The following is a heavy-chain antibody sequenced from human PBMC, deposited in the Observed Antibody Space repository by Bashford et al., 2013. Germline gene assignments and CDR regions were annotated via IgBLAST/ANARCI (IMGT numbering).Heavy chain of an antibody. Sequence: SETPVPHLRCLWWVLQWLLLELVPQPPGKGLEWIGEINHSGSTNYNPSLKSRVTISVDTSKNQFSLKLNSVTAADTAVYYCARDLSYSDNSGFFYVVRSPLGVFDYWGRGTLVTVSS. D-gene: IGHD3-22*01. CDR2: INHSGST. CDR1: WVLQWLL. V-gene: IGHV4-34*01. J-gene: IGHJ4*02. CDR3: ARDLSYSDNSGFFYVVRSPLGVFDY.